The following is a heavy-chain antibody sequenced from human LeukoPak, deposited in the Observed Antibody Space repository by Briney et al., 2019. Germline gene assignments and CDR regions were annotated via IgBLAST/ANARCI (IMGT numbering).Heavy chain of an antibody. Sequence: GGSLRLSCEASGGTFDAYAMHWVRQPPGRGLEWVSLISGDGGGTFYTDSVKGRFSISKDNSKKSLYLQMSSLRTEDTALYYCAKGSLLWFGELYHWGQGTLVTVSS. CDR1: GGTFDAYA. J-gene: IGHJ5*02. CDR2: ISGDGGGT. D-gene: IGHD3-10*01. CDR3: AKGSLLWFGELYH. V-gene: IGHV3-43*02.